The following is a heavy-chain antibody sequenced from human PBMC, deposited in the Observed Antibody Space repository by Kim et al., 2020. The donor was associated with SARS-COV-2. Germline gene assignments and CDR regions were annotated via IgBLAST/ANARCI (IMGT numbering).Heavy chain of an antibody. D-gene: IGHD6-13*01. CDR3: ARHEEQQLAT. CDR1: GGSISSYY. CDR2: IYYSGST. J-gene: IGHJ5*02. V-gene: IGHV4-59*08. Sequence: SETLSLTCTVSGGSISSYYWSWIRQPPGKGLEWIGYIYYSGSTNYNPSLKSRVTISVDTSKNQFSLKLSSVTAADTAVYYCARHEEQQLATWGQGTLVTVSS.